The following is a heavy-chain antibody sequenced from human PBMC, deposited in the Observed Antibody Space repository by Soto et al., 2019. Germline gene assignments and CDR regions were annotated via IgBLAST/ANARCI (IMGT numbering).Heavy chain of an antibody. D-gene: IGHD6-6*01. CDR1: GGSISSYY. V-gene: IGHV4-59*01. CDR3: ARLGRAARPLSDFDI. CDR2: FYYRGST. J-gene: IGHJ3*02. Sequence: PSETLSLTCTVSGGSISSYYWSWLRHPPGKGLEWIGYFYYRGSTSYKSSLKSRATISGDTAKNQVSLKLTSVTAADTAVYYCARLGRAARPLSDFDIWGQGTMVTVSS.